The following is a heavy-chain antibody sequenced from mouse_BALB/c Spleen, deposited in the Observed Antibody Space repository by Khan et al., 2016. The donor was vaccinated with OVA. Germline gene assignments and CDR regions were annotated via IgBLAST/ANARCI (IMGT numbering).Heavy chain of an antibody. CDR1: GYNFTSYW. V-gene: IGHV1-55*01. D-gene: IGHD1-1*01. Sequence: QVQLQQPGAELVKPGTSVKLSCKASGYNFTSYWINWVKLRPGQGLEWIGHIYPGSGSTNYNAKFKSKATLSVDTSTSTVYMQLSSLASEDSALYYCARRDYFGSGVAYLGQGTLVPVSA. CDR3: ARRDYFGSGVAY. J-gene: IGHJ3*01. CDR2: IYPGSGST.